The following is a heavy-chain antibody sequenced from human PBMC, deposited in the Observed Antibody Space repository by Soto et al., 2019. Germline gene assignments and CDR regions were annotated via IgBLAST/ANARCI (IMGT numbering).Heavy chain of an antibody. V-gene: IGHV1-69*02. CDR3: AMEYCSSTSCYRDY. CDR1: GGTFSSYP. CDR2: IIPILGIA. D-gene: IGHD2-2*02. J-gene: IGHJ4*02. Sequence: QVQLVQSGAEVKKPGSSVKVSCKASGGTFSSYPISWVRQAPGQGLEWMGRIIPILGIANYAQKLQGRVTITADKSTSTAYMELSSLRAEDTDVYYCAMEYCSSTSCYRDYWGQGTLVTVSS.